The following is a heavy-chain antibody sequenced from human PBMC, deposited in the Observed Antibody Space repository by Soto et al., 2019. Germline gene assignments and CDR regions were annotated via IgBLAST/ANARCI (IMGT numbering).Heavy chain of an antibody. J-gene: IGHJ4*02. CDR3: ASSYGSGSTHFDS. Sequence: QVQLVQSGAEVKKPGSSVKVSCTASGGTFNSYTINWVRHAPGQRLEWVGRVNPIVGMSTSASKFQGRVTMTADKATTNAYMDLTGLRSDDTAVYYCASSYGSGSTHFDSWGQGTLVTVSS. CDR1: GGTFNSYT. D-gene: IGHD3-10*01. CDR2: VNPIVGMS. V-gene: IGHV1-69*02.